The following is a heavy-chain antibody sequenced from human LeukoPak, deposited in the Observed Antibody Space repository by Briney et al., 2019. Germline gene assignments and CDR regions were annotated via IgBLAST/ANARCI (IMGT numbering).Heavy chain of an antibody. CDR3: ARFHSGMGVRGVIGDY. Sequence: PSETLSLTCTVSGVSISSSNSYWGWLRQPPGKGLEWIGSIYYSGNTYYNASLKSQVSISIDTSKNQFSLKLSSVTAADTAVYYCARFHSGMGVRGVIGDYWGQGTLVTVSS. CDR1: GVSISSSNSY. CDR2: IYYSGNT. D-gene: IGHD3-10*01. J-gene: IGHJ4*02. V-gene: IGHV4-39*01.